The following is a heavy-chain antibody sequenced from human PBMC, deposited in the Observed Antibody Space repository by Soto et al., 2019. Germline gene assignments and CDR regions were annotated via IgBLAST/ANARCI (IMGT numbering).Heavy chain of an antibody. Sequence: QVQLQESGPGLVKPSQTLSLTCTVSGGSISSGGYYWSWIRQHPGKGLEWIGYIYYSGSTYYNPSLKSRVTISVDTSKNQFSLKLSSVTAADTAVYYCVRAGGCSSTSCYSLGAHFDYWGQGTLVTVSS. J-gene: IGHJ4*02. CDR2: IYYSGST. CDR1: GGSISSGGYY. V-gene: IGHV4-31*03. CDR3: VRAGGCSSTSCYSLGAHFDY. D-gene: IGHD2-2*01.